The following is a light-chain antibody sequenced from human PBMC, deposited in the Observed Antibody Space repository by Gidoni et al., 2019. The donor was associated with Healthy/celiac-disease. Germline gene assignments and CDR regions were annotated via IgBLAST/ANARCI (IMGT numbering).Light chain of an antibody. CDR1: ALPKQY. CDR3: QSADSSGIL. V-gene: IGLV3-25*03. J-gene: IGLJ2*01. Sequence: SYELTQPPSVSVPPGQTARITCSGDALPKQYAYWYQQKPGQAPVLVIYKDSERPSGIPERFSGSSSGTTVTLTISGVQAEDEADYYCQSADSSGILFGGGTKLTVL. CDR2: KDS.